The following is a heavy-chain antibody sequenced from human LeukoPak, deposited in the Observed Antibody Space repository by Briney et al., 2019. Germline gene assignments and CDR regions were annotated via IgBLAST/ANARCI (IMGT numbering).Heavy chain of an antibody. V-gene: IGHV4-59*08. CDR2: IYYSGST. CDR1: GDSINIYY. J-gene: IGHJ4*02. D-gene: IGHD2-2*01. CDR3: ARQVPYTSRPDY. Sequence: SETLSLTCSVSGDSINIYYWTWIRQPPGKGLEWIGYIYYSGSTNYNPSLKSRVTISVDTSKNQFSLKLDSVTAADTAVYYCARQVPYTSRPDYWGQGTLVTVSS.